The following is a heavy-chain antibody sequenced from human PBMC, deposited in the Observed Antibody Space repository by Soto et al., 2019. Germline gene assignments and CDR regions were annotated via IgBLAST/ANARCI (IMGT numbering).Heavy chain of an antibody. Sequence: PSETLSLTCTVSGGSISSGGYYWSWIRQHPGKGLEWIGYIYYSGSTYYNPSLKSRVTISVGTSKNQFSLKLSSVTAADTAVYYCARSLAAAGPYYFDYWGQGTLVTVSS. D-gene: IGHD6-13*01. CDR3: ARSLAAAGPYYFDY. V-gene: IGHV4-31*03. CDR2: IYYSGST. CDR1: GGSISSGGYY. J-gene: IGHJ4*02.